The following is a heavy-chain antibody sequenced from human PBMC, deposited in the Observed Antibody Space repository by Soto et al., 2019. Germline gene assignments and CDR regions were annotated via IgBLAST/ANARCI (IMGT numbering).Heavy chain of an antibody. CDR1: GFTFFAYW. Sequence: EVQLVESGGGLVQPGGSLRLSCAASGFTFFAYWIHWVRQVPGKGLVWVSRINSDGSHTSYADSVRGRFTISRDNSKNTVYLQKNRLTAEDTAVYNCAKEGDYGDYAGENWFDSWGQGSLVTVSS. CDR2: INSDGSHT. D-gene: IGHD4-17*01. CDR3: AKEGDYGDYAGENWFDS. J-gene: IGHJ5*01. V-gene: IGHV3-74*01.